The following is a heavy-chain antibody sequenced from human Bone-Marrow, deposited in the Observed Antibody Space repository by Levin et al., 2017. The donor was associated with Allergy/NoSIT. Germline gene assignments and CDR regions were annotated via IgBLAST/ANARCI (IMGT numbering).Heavy chain of an antibody. J-gene: IGHJ4*02. CDR1: GYTFTSYH. CDR2: INPSGGST. Sequence: ASVKVSCKTSGYTFTSYHIQWVRQAPGQGLEWMGVINPSGGSTSYAQKFKGRLTITRDTSTSTVYMELSNPRSEDTAVFYCTRDPGKQWLADTPPVYYFDYWGQGTLVTVSS. CDR3: TRDPGKQWLADTPPVYYFDY. V-gene: IGHV1-46*01. D-gene: IGHD6-19*01.